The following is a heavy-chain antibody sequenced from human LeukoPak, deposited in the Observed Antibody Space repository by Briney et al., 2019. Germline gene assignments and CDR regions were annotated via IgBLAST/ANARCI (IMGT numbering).Heavy chain of an antibody. CDR2: MYHNGST. V-gene: IGHV4-39*07. Sequence: SETLSLTCTVSGGSISSYSYYWGWIRQPPGKGLEWIGSMYHNGSTYYNPSLKSRVTISLDNSKNQFSLRLSSVTAADTAVYYCARVPSKWDNWFDPWGQGTLVTVSS. J-gene: IGHJ5*02. CDR3: ARVPSKWDNWFDP. D-gene: IGHD1-26*01. CDR1: GGSISSYSYY.